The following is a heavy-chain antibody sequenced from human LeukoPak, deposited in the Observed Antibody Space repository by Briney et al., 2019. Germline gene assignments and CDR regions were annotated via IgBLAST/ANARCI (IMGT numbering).Heavy chain of an antibody. CDR3: AKDSFRGPLPRDLDY. V-gene: IGHV3-43D*03. CDR2: ISWDGGST. J-gene: IGHJ4*02. D-gene: IGHD2/OR15-2a*01. CDR1: GFTFDDYA. Sequence: XGSLRLSCAASGFTFDDYAMHWVRQAPGKGLEWVSLISWDGGSTYYADSVKGRFTISRDNSKNSLYLQMNSLRAEDTALYYCAKDSFRGPLPRDLDYWGQGTLVTVSS.